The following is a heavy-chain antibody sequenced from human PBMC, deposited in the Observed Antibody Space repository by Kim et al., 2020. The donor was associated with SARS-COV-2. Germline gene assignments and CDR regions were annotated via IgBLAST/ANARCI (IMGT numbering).Heavy chain of an antibody. Sequence: SVKVSCKASGGTFSSYAISWVRQAPGQGLEWMGGIIPIFGTANYAQKFQGRVTVTADESTSTAYMELSSLRSEDTAVYYCASGLLLPTIGYWGQGTLVTVSS. CDR3: ASGLLLPTIGY. CDR1: GGTFSSYA. CDR2: IIPIFGTA. D-gene: IGHD3-22*01. J-gene: IGHJ4*02. V-gene: IGHV1-69*13.